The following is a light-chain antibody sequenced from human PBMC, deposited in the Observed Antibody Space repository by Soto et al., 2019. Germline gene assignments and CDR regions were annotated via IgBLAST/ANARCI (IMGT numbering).Light chain of an antibody. J-gene: IGKJ2*01. Sequence: DLQMTQSPSSLSASVGDRVTITCRASQSSTNYLNWYQQKPGEVPKLLIYTASSLQSGVPSRFSGSGSGTDFSLTISSLQPEDFATYYCQQSYSIPHTFGQGTKQEIK. V-gene: IGKV1-39*01. CDR3: QQSYSIPHT. CDR1: QSSTNY. CDR2: TAS.